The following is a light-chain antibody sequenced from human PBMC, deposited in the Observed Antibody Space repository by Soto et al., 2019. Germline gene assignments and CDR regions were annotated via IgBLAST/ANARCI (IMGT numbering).Light chain of an antibody. Sequence: AIRMTQSPSSLSASTGDRVTITCRASQGLDSALAWYQQKPGKAPNVLIYDASTLQSGVPSRFSGSGSGTDFTLTISSLQSEDFATYYCQQYYNYPLTFGGGTKVEIK. J-gene: IGKJ4*01. CDR2: DAS. V-gene: IGKV1-8*01. CDR3: QQYYNYPLT. CDR1: QGLDSA.